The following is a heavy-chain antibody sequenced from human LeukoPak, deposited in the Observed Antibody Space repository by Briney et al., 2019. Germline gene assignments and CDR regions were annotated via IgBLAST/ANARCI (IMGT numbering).Heavy chain of an antibody. Sequence: GGSLRLSCAASGFTFSSYSMNWVRQAPGKGLEWVSYISSSSSTIYYADSVKGRFTISRDNTKNSLYLQMNSLRAEDTAVYHCARALVVRGYDYWGQGTLVTVSS. J-gene: IGHJ4*02. CDR3: ARALVVRGYDY. CDR1: GFTFSSYS. CDR2: ISSSSSTI. V-gene: IGHV3-48*01. D-gene: IGHD3-22*01.